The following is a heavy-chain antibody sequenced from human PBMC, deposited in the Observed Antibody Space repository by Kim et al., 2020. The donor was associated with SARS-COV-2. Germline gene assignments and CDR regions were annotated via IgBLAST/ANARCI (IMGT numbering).Heavy chain of an antibody. CDR1: GYTFTNYA. Sequence: ASVKVSCKASGYTFTNYAIHWVRQAPGQRLEWMGWIYAGNGNTKYSQKFQGRVITTRDTSASTAYMELSSLTSEDTAVYYCTRGQRGYGYGPSNNWFDPWGQGTLVIVSS. V-gene: IGHV1-3*01. J-gene: IGHJ5*02. CDR2: IYAGNGNT. CDR3: TRGQRGYGYGPSNNWFDP. D-gene: IGHD5-18*01.